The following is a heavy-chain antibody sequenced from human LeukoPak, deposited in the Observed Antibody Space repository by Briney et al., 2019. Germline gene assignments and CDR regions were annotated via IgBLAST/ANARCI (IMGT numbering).Heavy chain of an antibody. CDR3: ARASSYDYVWGSYRYKEIFDY. J-gene: IGHJ4*02. CDR1: GYTLTELS. Sequence: ASVKVSCKVSGYTLTELSMHWVRQATGQGLEWMGWMNPNSGNTGYAQKFQGRVTMTRNTSISTAYMELSSLRSEDTAVYYCARASSYDYVWGSYRYKEIFDYWGQGTLVTVSS. V-gene: IGHV1-8*01. CDR2: MNPNSGNT. D-gene: IGHD3-16*02.